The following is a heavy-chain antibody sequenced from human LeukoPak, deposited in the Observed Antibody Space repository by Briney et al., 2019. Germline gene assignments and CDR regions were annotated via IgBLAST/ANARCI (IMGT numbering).Heavy chain of an antibody. Sequence: GGSLRLSCAASGCTFSSYAMSWVRQVPGKGLVWVWVISGSGDNTSYADSVKGRFTITRDNSKNMLYLQMNSLRAEDTAVYYCAKWRYSNSGIDDYWGQGTLVTVSS. V-gene: IGHV3-23*01. CDR3: AKWRYSNSGIDDY. D-gene: IGHD6-6*01. J-gene: IGHJ4*02. CDR1: GCTFSSYA. CDR2: ISGSGDNT.